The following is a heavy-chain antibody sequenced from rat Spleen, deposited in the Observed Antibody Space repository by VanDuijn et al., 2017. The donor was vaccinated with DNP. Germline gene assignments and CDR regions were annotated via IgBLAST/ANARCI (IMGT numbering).Heavy chain of an antibody. CDR1: GLTFSVYY. CDR2: ISYDGFSS. CDR3: ARWYNSGHYFDY. D-gene: IGHD4-3*01. J-gene: IGHJ2*01. Sequence: EVRLVVSGGGLVQPGRSLKLSCSVSGLTFSVYYMAWVRQTPTRGLEWVASISYDGFSSYYRDSVKGRFTISRDNAKSTLYLQMNSLRSEDMATYYCARWYNSGHYFDYWGQGVMVTVSS. V-gene: IGHV5-22*01.